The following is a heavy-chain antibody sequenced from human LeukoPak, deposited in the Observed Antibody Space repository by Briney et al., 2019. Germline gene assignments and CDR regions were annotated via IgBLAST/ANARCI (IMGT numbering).Heavy chain of an antibody. CDR3: ARATGKDILTGRKLGN. V-gene: IGHV1-8*01. J-gene: IGHJ4*02. D-gene: IGHD3-9*01. CDR1: GYTFTSYD. Sequence: VASVKVSCKASGYTFTSYDINWVRQATGQGLEWMGWMNPNSGNTGYAQKFQGRVTMTRNTSISIAYMELSSLRSDDTAVYYCARATGKDILTGRKLGNWGQGTLVTVSS. CDR2: MNPNSGNT.